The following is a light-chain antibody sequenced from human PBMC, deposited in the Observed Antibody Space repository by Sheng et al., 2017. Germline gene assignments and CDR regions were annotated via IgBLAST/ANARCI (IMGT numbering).Light chain of an antibody. J-gene: IGLJ2*01. V-gene: IGLV2-23*02. CDR2: EVT. CDR1: SSDVGSYNL. CDR3: CSYARTSTFV. Sequence: QSALTQPASVSGSPGQSITISCTGTSSDVGSYNLVSWYQQHPGKAPKLMLYEVTNRPSGVSNRFSGSKSGNTASLTISGLQAEDEANYYCCSYARTSTFVFGGGTKLTVL.